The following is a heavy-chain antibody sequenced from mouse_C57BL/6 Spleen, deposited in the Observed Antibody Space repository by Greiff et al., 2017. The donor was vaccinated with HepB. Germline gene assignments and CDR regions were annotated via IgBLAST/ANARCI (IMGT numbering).Heavy chain of an antibody. CDR1: GYTFTSYD. Sequence: QVQLQQSGPELVKPGASVKLSCKASGYTFTSYDINWVKQRPGQGLEWIGWIYPRDGSTKYNEKFKGKATLTVDTSSSTAYMGLHSLTAEDSAVYFCARDMYYYGSSPYYFDYWGQGTTLTVSS. J-gene: IGHJ2*01. D-gene: IGHD1-1*01. CDR2: IYPRDGST. V-gene: IGHV1-85*01. CDR3: ARDMYYYGSSPYYFDY.